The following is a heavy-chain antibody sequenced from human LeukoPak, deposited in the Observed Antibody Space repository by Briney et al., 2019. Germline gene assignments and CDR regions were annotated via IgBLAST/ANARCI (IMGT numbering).Heavy chain of an antibody. J-gene: IGHJ5*02. CDR2: LSDSGGGT. CDR1: GFSLSSYG. D-gene: IGHD6-13*01. V-gene: IGHV3-23*01. Sequence: GSLRLSCAASGFSLSSYGMTWVRRAPGKQLEWGSTLSDSGGGTYYADSVKGRFTISRDHSRNTLYLQMHSLRVEDTAVYYCAKDRPYITSWYGCSTPWGQGTLVTVSS. CDR3: AKDRPYITSWYGCSTP.